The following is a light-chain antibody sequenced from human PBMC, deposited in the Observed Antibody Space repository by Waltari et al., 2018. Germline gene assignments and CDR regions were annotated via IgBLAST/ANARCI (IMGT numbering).Light chain of an antibody. CDR1: QSISSY. Sequence: DIQMTQSPSSLSASVVDRVTLTCRASQSISSYLNWYQQKPGKAPKLLIYAASSLQSGVPSRFSGSGSGTDFTLTISSLQPEDFATYYCQQSYSTRWTFGQGTKVEIK. CDR2: AAS. J-gene: IGKJ1*01. V-gene: IGKV1-39*01. CDR3: QQSYSTRWT.